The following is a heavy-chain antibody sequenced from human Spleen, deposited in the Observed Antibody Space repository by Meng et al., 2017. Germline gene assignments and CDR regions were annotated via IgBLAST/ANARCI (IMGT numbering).Heavy chain of an antibody. Sequence: QLNESGPGLVKPSETLYLTCTVSGGSISSSNYYWDWIRQPPGKGLEWIGAIYHSGSTSYNPSLQSRVTMFVDTSKNQFSLMLTSVTATDTAVYYCARRRGGSGRDCWGQGTLVTVSS. CDR3: ARRRGGSGRDC. J-gene: IGHJ4*02. CDR2: IYHSGST. CDR1: GGSISSSNYY. V-gene: IGHV4-39*01. D-gene: IGHD3-10*01.